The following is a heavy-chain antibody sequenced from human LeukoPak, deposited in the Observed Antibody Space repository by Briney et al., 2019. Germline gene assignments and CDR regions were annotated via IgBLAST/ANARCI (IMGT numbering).Heavy chain of an antibody. Sequence: ASVKVSCKASGFVFTSYGFTWVRQAPGQGLEWMGWISANDGKTHYSERHQGRVTMTTDTVTSTAYMELRSLRSDDTAVYYCARESYVERDDYWGQGTRVTVSS. V-gene: IGHV1-18*01. D-gene: IGHD3-10*02. CDR2: ISANDGKT. CDR1: GFVFTSYG. CDR3: ARESYVERDDY. J-gene: IGHJ4*02.